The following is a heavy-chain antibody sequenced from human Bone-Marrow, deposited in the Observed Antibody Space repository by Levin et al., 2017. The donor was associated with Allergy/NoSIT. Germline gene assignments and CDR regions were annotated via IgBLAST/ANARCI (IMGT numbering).Heavy chain of an antibody. CDR2: ISAYNGNT. V-gene: IGHV1-18*01. J-gene: IGHJ4*02. Sequence: ASVKVSCKASGYTFTSYGISWVRQAPGQGLEWMGWISAYNGNTNYAQKLQGRVTMTTDTSTSTAYMELRSLRSDDTAVYYCARSTYYYDSSGREQFDYWGQGTLVTVSS. CDR3: ARSTYYYDSSGREQFDY. D-gene: IGHD3-22*01. CDR1: GYTFTSYG.